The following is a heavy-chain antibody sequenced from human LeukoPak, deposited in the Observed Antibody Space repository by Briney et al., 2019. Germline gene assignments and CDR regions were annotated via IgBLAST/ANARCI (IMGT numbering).Heavy chain of an antibody. CDR1: GFTFGDYA. D-gene: IGHD2-8*01. J-gene: IGHJ4*02. V-gene: IGHV3-49*04. CDR2: IRSKAYGGTT. Sequence: GGSLRLSCTASGFTFGDYAMSWVRQAPGKGLEWVGFIRSKAYGGTTEYAASVKGRFTISRDDSKSIAHLQMNSLKTEDTAVYYCARGYCTNGVCYGGYYFDYWGQGTLVTVSS. CDR3: ARGYCTNGVCYGGYYFDY.